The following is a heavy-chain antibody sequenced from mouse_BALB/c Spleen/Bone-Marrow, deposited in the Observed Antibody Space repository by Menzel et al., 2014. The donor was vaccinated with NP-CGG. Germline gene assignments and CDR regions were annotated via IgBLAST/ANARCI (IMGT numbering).Heavy chain of an antibody. CDR3: TPRLRY. V-gene: IGHV1S22*01. D-gene: IGHD1-2*01. CDR1: GYTFTSYW. J-gene: IGHJ2*01. CDR2: IYPGSGST. Sequence: LQQPGSELVRPGASVKLSCKASGYTFTSYWMHWVKQRPGQGLEWIGNIYPGSGSTIYDEKFKSKATLTVDTSSSTAYMQLSSLTSEDSAVYYCTPRLRYWGQGTTLTVSS.